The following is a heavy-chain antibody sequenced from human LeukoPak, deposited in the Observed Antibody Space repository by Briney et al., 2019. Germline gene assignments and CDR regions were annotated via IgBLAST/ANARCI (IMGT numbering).Heavy chain of an antibody. CDR2: VSGSGSTV. Sequence: GGSLRLSCAASGFTFGDHIMNWVRQLPGKRLEWVAYVSGSGSTVYYADSVKGRFTVSRDNAKNSLFLQMNSLRAEDTAVYFCARGQYFSTTYYFDYWGQGTLVTVSS. CDR3: ARGQYFSTTYYFDY. J-gene: IGHJ4*02. D-gene: IGHD2/OR15-2a*01. CDR1: GFTFGDHI. V-gene: IGHV3-48*04.